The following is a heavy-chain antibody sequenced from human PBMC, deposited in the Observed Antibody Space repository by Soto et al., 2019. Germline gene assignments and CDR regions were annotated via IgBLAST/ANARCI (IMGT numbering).Heavy chain of an antibody. CDR1: GGSISSNY. J-gene: IGHJ4*02. Sequence: PSETLTLTCTVSGGSISSNYWTWIRQPPGKGLEWIGYVYNSGSTNYNPSLKSRVTISEDTSKSQFSLKVNSMTAADTAVYYCARYRREAVAGYTLDNWGQGILVTVSS. V-gene: IGHV4-59*01. CDR2: VYNSGST. D-gene: IGHD6-13*01. CDR3: ARYRREAVAGYTLDN.